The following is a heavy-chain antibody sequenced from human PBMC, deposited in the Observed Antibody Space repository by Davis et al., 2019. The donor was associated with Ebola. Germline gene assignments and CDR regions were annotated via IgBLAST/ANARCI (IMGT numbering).Heavy chain of an antibody. CDR2: INPNSGGT. CDR1: GYTFTGYY. Sequence: ASVKVSCKASGYTFTGYYMHWVRQAPGQGLEWMGWINPNSGGTNYAQKFQGRVTMTRDTSISTAYMELSSLRSEDTAVYYCARGYSSSWYPRFDPWGQGTLVTVSS. D-gene: IGHD6-13*01. J-gene: IGHJ5*02. CDR3: ARGYSSSWYPRFDP. V-gene: IGHV1-2*02.